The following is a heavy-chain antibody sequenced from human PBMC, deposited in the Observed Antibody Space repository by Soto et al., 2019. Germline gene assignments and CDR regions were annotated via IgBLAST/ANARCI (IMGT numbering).Heavy chain of an antibody. V-gene: IGHV3-48*02. CDR2: MTSDMKTI. D-gene: IGHD6-19*01. Sequence: EVQLVESGGGLVQPGGSLLLSCAASGFTFRVYSMNWIRQAPGKGLEWVSYMTSDMKTIHYADSVKGRFTISRDNAKNLVYLQMTSLRDEDTAVYYCARSVEGHFDYWGQGTLVTVSS. CDR3: ARSVEGHFDY. CDR1: GFTFRVYS. J-gene: IGHJ4*02.